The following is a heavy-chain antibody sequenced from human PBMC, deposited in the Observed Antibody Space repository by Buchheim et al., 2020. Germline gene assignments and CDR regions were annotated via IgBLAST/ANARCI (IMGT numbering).Heavy chain of an antibody. CDR3: ARREGGFDY. CDR2: ISGNGGKS. V-gene: IGHV3-23*04. CDR1: GFTFTNYA. Sequence: EVQLAESGGGLVQPGGSLRLSCAASGFTFTNYAMSWVRQAPGKGLEWVSTISGNGGKSYYADSVKGRFTISRDTSNTTVFLRINSLRAEDTAVYYCARREGGFDYWGQGTL. D-gene: IGHD1-26*01. J-gene: IGHJ4*02.